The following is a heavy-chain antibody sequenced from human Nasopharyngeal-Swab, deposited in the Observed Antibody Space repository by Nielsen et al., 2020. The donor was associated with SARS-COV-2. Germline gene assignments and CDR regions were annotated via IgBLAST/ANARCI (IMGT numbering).Heavy chain of an antibody. CDR3: VSAGSIEY. CDR1: GFTYKYG. V-gene: IGHV3-33*01. D-gene: IGHD3-10*01. J-gene: IGHJ4*02. CDR2: IWYDGSKK. Sequence: GGSLRLSCVASGFTYKYGVNWVRQAPGKGLEWVSVIWYDGSKKFYAESVKGRFSISRGESKNTVYLQMSSLRVEDTAVYYCVSAGSIEYWGPGTLVTVSS.